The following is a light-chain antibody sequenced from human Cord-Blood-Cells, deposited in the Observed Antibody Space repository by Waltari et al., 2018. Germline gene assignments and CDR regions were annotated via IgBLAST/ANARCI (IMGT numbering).Light chain of an antibody. J-gene: IGKJ1*01. CDR3: QQYNNWPWT. CDR2: GAS. CDR1: QSVSSN. V-gene: IGKV3-15*01. Sequence: EIVMTQSPATLSVSPAERATRSCSASQSVSSNLAVYQQKPGQAPRLLLYGASTRAPGLPPRFSGSGSGTEFTLTISSLQSEDFAVYYCQQYNNWPWTFGQGTKVEIK.